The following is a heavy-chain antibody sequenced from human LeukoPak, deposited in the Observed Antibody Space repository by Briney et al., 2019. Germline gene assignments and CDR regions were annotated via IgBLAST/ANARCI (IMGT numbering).Heavy chain of an antibody. CDR1: GGTFSGYA. Sequence: ASVKVSCKASGGTFSGYAISWVRQAPGQGLEWMGWISAYNGNTNYAQKLQGRVTMTTDTSTSTAYMELRSLRSDDTAVYYCARGGAGDCSDCFDYWGQGTLVTVSS. CDR3: ARGGAGDCSDCFDY. V-gene: IGHV1-18*01. D-gene: IGHD2-21*02. J-gene: IGHJ4*02. CDR2: ISAYNGNT.